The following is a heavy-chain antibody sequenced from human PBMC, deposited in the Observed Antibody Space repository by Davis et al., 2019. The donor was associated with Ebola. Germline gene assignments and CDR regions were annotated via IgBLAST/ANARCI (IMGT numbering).Heavy chain of an antibody. CDR2: INPNSGGT. Sequence: ASVKVSCKASGYTFTGYYMHWVRQAPGQGLEWMGWINPNSGGTNYAQKFQGRVTMTRDTSISTAYMELSRLRSDDTAMYYCARQSLWFGDRYDYWGQGTLVTVSS. CDR3: ARQSLWFGDRYDY. J-gene: IGHJ4*02. CDR1: GYTFTGYY. D-gene: IGHD3-10*01. V-gene: IGHV1-2*02.